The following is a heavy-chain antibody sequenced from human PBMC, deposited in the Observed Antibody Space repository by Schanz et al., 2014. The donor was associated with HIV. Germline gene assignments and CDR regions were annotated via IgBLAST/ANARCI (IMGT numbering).Heavy chain of an antibody. CDR1: GFTFSTND. CDR3: AKDRNYYDNRYLGKGNYYYYYGMDV. J-gene: IGHJ6*02. CDR2: IWVDGTSK. D-gene: IGHD3-22*01. Sequence: VQLVESGGGLVQPGGSLRLSCAASGFTFSTNDMHWVRQVPGKGLEWVAVIWVDGTSKFYADSVKGRFTISRDNSKNTMYLKMNSLRVDDTAVYYCAKDRNYYDNRYLGKGNYYYYYGMDVWGQGTTVTVSS. V-gene: IGHV3-30*02.